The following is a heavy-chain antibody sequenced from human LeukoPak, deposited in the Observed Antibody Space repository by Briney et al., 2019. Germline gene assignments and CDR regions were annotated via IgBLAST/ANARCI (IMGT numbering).Heavy chain of an antibody. Sequence: SGGSLRLSCAASGFTFDDYAMHWVRQAPGKGLEWVSGISWNSGSIGYADSVKGRFTISRDNAKNSLYLQMNSLRAEDTALYYCARAPDDYCSGGSCYGSFDHWGQGTPVTVSS. CDR2: ISWNSGSI. CDR1: GFTFDDYA. V-gene: IGHV3-9*01. CDR3: ARAPDDYCSGGSCYGSFDH. J-gene: IGHJ4*02. D-gene: IGHD2-15*01.